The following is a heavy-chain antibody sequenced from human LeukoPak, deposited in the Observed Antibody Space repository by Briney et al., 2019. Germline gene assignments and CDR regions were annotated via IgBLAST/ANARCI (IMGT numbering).Heavy chain of an antibody. CDR3: AKPAVQWLVPSPFDY. V-gene: IGHV3-23*01. CDR1: GFTFSSYS. D-gene: IGHD6-19*01. CDR2: ISGSGGST. Sequence: PGGSLRLSCAASGFTFSSYSMDWVRQAPGKGLEWVSAISGSGGSTYYADSVKGRFTISRDNSKNTLYLQMNSLRAEDTAVYYCAKPAVQWLVPSPFDYWGQGTLVTVSS. J-gene: IGHJ4*02.